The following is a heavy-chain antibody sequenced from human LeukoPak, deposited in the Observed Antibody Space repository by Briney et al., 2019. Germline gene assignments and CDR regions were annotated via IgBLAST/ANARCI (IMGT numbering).Heavy chain of an antibody. D-gene: IGHD6-25*01. CDR2: IYYSGST. CDR1: GGSISSGGYY. CDR3: AKSRDPLRAAPFDL. V-gene: IGHV4-31*03. Sequence: SQTLSLTCTVSGGSISSGGYYWSWIRQHPGKGLEWIGYIYYSGSTYYNPSLKSRVPISVDTSKNQFSLKLSSVTAADTAVYYCAKSRDPLRAAPFDLWGRGTLVTVSS. J-gene: IGHJ2*01.